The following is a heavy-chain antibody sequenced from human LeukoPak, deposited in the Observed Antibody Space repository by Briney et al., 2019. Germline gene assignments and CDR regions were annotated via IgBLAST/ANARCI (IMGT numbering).Heavy chain of an antibody. D-gene: IGHD2-2*01. V-gene: IGHV4-34*01. CDR3: ARGRRRVVPAAINHWFDP. J-gene: IGHJ5*02. CDR1: GFTFISYS. CDR2: INHSGST. Sequence: GSLRLSCAASGFTFISYSMNWVRQAPGKGLEWIGEINHSGSTNYNPSLKSRVTISVDTSKNQFSLKLSSVTAADTAVYYCARGRRRVVPAAINHWFDPWRQGTLVTVSS.